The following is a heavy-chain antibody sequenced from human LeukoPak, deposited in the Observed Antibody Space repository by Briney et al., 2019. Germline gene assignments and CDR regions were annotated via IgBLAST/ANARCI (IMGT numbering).Heavy chain of an antibody. D-gene: IGHD1-26*01. Sequence: GGSLRLSCAASGFTFSSYGMHWVRQAPGKGLEWVTVIWYDGSNKYYADSVKGRFTISRDNSKNTLYLQMNSLRAEDTAVYYRAKDPSGRWSGSYVDYWGQGTLVTVSS. CDR3: AKDPSGRWSGSYVDY. CDR1: GFTFSSYG. V-gene: IGHV3-33*06. CDR2: IWYDGSNK. J-gene: IGHJ4*02.